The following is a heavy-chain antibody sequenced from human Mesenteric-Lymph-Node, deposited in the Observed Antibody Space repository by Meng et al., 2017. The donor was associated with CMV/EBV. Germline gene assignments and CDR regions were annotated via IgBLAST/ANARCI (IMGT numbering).Heavy chain of an antibody. CDR1: GFTFINAW. CDR3: TTEYD. Sequence: GESLKISCAASGFTFINAWMSWVRQAPGKGLEWVGRIRSNADGGTADYVAPVTGRFTVSRDDSKNTLYLQMNSLKTEDTAVYYCTTEYDWGQETLVTVSS. CDR2: IRSNADGGTA. J-gene: IGHJ4*02. V-gene: IGHV3-15*01.